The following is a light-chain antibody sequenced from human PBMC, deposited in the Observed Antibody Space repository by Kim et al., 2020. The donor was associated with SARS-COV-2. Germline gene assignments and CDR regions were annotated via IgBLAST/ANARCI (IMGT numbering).Light chain of an antibody. V-gene: IGKV3-15*01. Sequence: EIVMTQSPATLSVSPGERATLSCRASQSVSSNLAWYQQKPGQAPRVVIYDASTRATGIPARFSGSGSGTEFTLTISSLQSEDFAVYYCQQYNNWPLLFGQGTKLEI. J-gene: IGKJ1*01. CDR3: QQYNNWPLL. CDR2: DAS. CDR1: QSVSSN.